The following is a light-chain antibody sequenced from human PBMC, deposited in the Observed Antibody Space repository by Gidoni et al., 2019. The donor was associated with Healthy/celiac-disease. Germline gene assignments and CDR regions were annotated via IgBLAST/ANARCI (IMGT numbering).Light chain of an antibody. Sequence: DIQMTQSPSSLSASVGDRVTITCRASQSISSYLNWYQQKPVKAPKLLIYAASSLQSGVSSRFSGSGSGTDFTLTISSLQPEDFATYYCQQSYSAPRYTFAQGTKLEIK. J-gene: IGKJ2*01. CDR1: QSISSY. CDR3: QQSYSAPRYT. V-gene: IGKV1-39*01. CDR2: AAS.